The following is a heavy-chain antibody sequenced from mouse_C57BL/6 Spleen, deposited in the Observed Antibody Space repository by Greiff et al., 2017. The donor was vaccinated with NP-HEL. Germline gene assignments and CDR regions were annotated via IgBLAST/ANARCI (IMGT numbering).Heavy chain of an antibody. D-gene: IGHD3-2*02. V-gene: IGHV1-52*01. Sequence: QVQLQQPGAELVRPGSSVKLSCKASGYTFTSYWMHWVKQRPIQGLEWIGNIDPSDSETHYNQKFKDKATLTVDKSSSTAYMQLSSLTSEDSAVYYCARSLAQATYFDYWGQGTTLTVSS. CDR1: GYTFTSYW. J-gene: IGHJ2*01. CDR3: ARSLAQATYFDY. CDR2: IDPSDSET.